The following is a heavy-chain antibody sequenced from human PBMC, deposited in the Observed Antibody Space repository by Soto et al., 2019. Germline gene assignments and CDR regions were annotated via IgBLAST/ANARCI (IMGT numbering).Heavy chain of an antibody. CDR1: GYTFISYG. CDR2: VNIYNDKT. J-gene: IGHJ4*02. V-gene: IGHV1-18*01. CDR3: ARERGGYSYGDC. Sequence: QVQLVQSGPEVKKPGASVKVSCQASGYTFISYGINWVRQAPGQGLEWMGWVNIYNDKTNYAQKFQGRVTMTTDTSTSTAYLELKCLRSDDTAVYYCARERGGYSYGDCWGQGTLVTVSS. D-gene: IGHD5-18*01.